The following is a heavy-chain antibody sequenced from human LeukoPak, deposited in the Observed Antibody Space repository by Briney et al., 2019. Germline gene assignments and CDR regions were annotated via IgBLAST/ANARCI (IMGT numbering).Heavy chain of an antibody. D-gene: IGHD1-7*01. Sequence: KPSETLSLTCTVSGGSISSSSYYWGWIRQPPGKGLEWIGSIYYSGSTYYNPSLKSRVTISVDTSKNQFSLKLSSVTAADTAVFYCARHFMTPRGTTEDAFDIWGQGTVVTVSS. CDR3: ARHFMTPRGTTEDAFDI. V-gene: IGHV4-39*01. J-gene: IGHJ3*02. CDR1: GGSISSSSYY. CDR2: IYYSGST.